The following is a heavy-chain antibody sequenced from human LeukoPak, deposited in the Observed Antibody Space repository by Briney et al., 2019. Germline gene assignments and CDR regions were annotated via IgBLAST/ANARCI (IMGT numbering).Heavy chain of an antibody. V-gene: IGHV1-69*05. CDR2: IIPIFGTA. J-gene: IGHJ4*02. D-gene: IGHD6-19*01. CDR3: ARERSSGWSN. CDR1: GGTFSSYT. Sequence: ASVKVSCKASGGTFSSYTISWVRQAPGQGLEWMGGIIPIFGTANYAQKFQGRVTITTDESTSTAYMELSSLRSEDTAVYYCARERSSGWSNWGQGTLVTVSS.